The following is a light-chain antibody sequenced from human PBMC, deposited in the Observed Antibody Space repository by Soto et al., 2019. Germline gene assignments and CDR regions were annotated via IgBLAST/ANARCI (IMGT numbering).Light chain of an antibody. CDR2: GAS. V-gene: IGKV3-20*01. Sequence: DIVMTQSPVTLSVSPGERITLSCRASRSINSNLAWYQQKPGQAPRLLFYGASVRATGIPDRFTGSGSGTDFTLTISRLEPEDFAVYYCQQYGSSPPITFGQGTRLEIK. CDR1: RSINSN. CDR3: QQYGSSPPIT. J-gene: IGKJ5*01.